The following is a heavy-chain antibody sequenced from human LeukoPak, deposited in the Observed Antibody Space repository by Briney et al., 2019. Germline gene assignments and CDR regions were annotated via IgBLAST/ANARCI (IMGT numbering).Heavy chain of an antibody. V-gene: IGHV3-48*02. CDR3: VRDPDALDF. CDR2: IRSSGSPI. J-gene: IGHJ4*02. Sequence: GGSLRLSCAASGFTFSSYSMNWVRQAPGKGLEWVSYIRSSGSPIYYADSVRDRFTISRDNAKNSLYLQMNSLRDEDTAVYYCVRDPDALDFWGQGTPVTVSS. CDR1: GFTFSSYS.